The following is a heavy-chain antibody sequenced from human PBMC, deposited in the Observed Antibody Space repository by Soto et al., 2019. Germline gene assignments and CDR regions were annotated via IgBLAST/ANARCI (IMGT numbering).Heavy chain of an antibody. D-gene: IGHD3-9*01. V-gene: IGHV1-69*13. J-gene: IGHJ6*02. Sequence: GTSVELSCKASGGGFSSYAISWARQAPGQGLEWMGGIIPIFGTANYAQKFQGRVTITADESTSTAYMELSSLRSEDTAVYYCARDPDHYDILTGFRGPKYYYGMDVWGQGTTVTVSS. CDR2: IIPIFGTA. CDR1: GGGFSSYA. CDR3: ARDPDHYDILTGFRGPKYYYGMDV.